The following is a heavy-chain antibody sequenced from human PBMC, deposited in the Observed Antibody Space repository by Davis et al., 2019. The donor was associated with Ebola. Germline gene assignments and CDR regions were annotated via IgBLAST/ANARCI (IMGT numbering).Heavy chain of an antibody. CDR3: ARRGGEYSSSGGYYYGMDV. CDR2: IYPGDSDT. CDR1: GYDFTTYW. Sequence: GESLKISCKGSGYDFTTYWIGWVRQMPGKGLEWMGIIYPGDSDTRYSPSFQGQVTISADKSISTAYLPWSSLKASDTAMYYCARRGGEYSSSGGYYYGMDVWGQGTTVTVSS. J-gene: IGHJ6*02. V-gene: IGHV5-51*01. D-gene: IGHD6-6*01.